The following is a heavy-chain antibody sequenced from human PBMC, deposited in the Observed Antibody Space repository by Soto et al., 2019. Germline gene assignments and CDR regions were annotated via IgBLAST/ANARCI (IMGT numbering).Heavy chain of an antibody. Sequence: GGSLRLSCAASGFTFSSYWMSWVRQAPGKGLEWVANIKQDGSEKYYVYSVKGRFTISRDNAKNSLYLQMNSLRAEDTAVYYCASSEARQYYYDSSGPFDYWGQGTLVTVSS. V-gene: IGHV3-7*03. CDR2: IKQDGSEK. J-gene: IGHJ4*02. D-gene: IGHD3-22*01. CDR3: ASSEARQYYYDSSGPFDY. CDR1: GFTFSSYW.